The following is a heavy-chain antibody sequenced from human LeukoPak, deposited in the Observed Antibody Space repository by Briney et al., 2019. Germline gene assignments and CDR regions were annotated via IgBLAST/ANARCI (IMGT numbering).Heavy chain of an antibody. D-gene: IGHD3-22*01. Sequence: ASVKVSCKASGYTFTNYGISWVRQAPGQGLEWMGWLRAYTGNTNYAQNFQGRVTMTTDTSTSTAFMELRSLRSDDTAVYYCARSGVGYFYDNTGYYPLDYWGQGTLVTVSS. CDR1: GYTFTNYG. J-gene: IGHJ4*02. CDR3: ARSGVGYFYDNTGYYPLDY. CDR2: LRAYTGNT. V-gene: IGHV1-18*01.